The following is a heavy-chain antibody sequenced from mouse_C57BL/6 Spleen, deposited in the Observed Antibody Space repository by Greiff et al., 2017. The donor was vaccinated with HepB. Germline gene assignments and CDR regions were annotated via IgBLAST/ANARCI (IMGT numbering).Heavy chain of an antibody. D-gene: IGHD4-1*01. CDR1: GFTFSDYG. J-gene: IGHJ3*01. CDR2: ISSGSSTI. V-gene: IGHV5-17*01. Sequence: EVMLVESGGGLVKPGGSLKLSCAASGFTFSDYGMHWVRQAPEKGLEWVAYISSGSSTIYYADTVKGRFTISRDNAKNTLFLQMTSLRSEDTAMYYCAKLLTGSFAYWGKGTLVTVSA. CDR3: AKLLTGSFAY.